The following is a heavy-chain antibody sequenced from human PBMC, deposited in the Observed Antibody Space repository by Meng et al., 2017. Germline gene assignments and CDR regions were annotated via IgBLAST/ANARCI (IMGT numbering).Heavy chain of an antibody. J-gene: IGHJ6*02. V-gene: IGHV3-23*01. Sequence: GGSLRLSCAASGFTFSSYAMSWVRQAPGKGLEWVSAISGSGGSTYYADSVKGRFTISRDNSKNTLYLQMNSLRAEDTAVYYCAEGSDYGDYDYYYGMDVWGQGTTVTVSS. CDR3: AEGSDYGDYDYYYGMDV. CDR1: GFTFSSYA. CDR2: ISGSGGST. D-gene: IGHD4-17*01.